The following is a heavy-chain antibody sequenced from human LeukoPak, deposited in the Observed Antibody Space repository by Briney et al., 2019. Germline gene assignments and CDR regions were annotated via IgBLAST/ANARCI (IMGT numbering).Heavy chain of an antibody. Sequence: EGSLRVSCEVSGFTFSGYGMHWVRQAPGKGLEWVAVISYDGRDKYYADSVKGRFTISRDNSKNTLYLQMNSLRAEDTAVYYCAKDGYSKPAVVIYFDYWGQGTLVTVSS. CDR2: ISYDGRDK. D-gene: IGHD3-22*01. CDR3: AKDGYSKPAVVIYFDY. V-gene: IGHV3-30*18. J-gene: IGHJ4*02. CDR1: GFTFSGYG.